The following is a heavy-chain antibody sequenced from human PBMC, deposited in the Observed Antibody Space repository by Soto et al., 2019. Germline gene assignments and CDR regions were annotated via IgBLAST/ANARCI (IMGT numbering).Heavy chain of an antibody. Sequence: PSETLSLTCAVYGGSFRGYSWTWIRQPPGKGLERIGEVNHSGSTYYSPSLMSRVTLSIDTSKNQFSLKLSSVTAADAAVYYCARGRQVTPAALFKRAGDYSMDVWGQGTTVTVSS. CDR2: VNHSGST. CDR3: ARGRQVTPAALFKRAGDYSMDV. J-gene: IGHJ6*02. D-gene: IGHD2-2*01. CDR1: GGSFRGYS. V-gene: IGHV4-34*01.